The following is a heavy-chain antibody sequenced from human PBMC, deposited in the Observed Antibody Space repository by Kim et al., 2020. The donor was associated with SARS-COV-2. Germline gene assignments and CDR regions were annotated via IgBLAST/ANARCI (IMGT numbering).Heavy chain of an antibody. J-gene: IGHJ4*02. CDR3: AKDPPSTSCYRGGCLGY. D-gene: IGHD2-2*02. Sequence: VKGRFTISRDNSKNTLYLQMNSLRAEDTAVYYCAKDPPSTSCYRGGCLGYWGQGTLVTVSS. V-gene: IGHV3-23*01.